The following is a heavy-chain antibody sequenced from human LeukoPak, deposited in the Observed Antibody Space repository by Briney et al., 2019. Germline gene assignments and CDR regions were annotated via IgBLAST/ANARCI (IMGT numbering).Heavy chain of an antibody. V-gene: IGHV1-8*01. J-gene: IGHJ6*03. CDR2: MNPNSGNT. D-gene: IGHD3-22*01. CDR1: GYSFTSYD. Sequence: ASVKVSCKASGYSFTSYDINWVRQATGRGLEWMGWMNPNSGNTGYAQKFQGRVTMTRNTSISTAYMELSSLRSEDTAVYYCARVVDYDSSGYYPLSYSYYYYMDVWGKGTTVTISS. CDR3: ARVVDYDSSGYYPLSYSYYYYMDV.